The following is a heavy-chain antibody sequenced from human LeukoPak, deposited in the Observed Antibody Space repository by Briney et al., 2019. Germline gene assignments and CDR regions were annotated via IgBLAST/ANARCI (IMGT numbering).Heavy chain of an antibody. V-gene: IGHV3-7*01. CDR3: ARDLGYCSSTSCYPTWWFDP. CDR2: IKQDGSEK. CDR1: GFTFSSYW. D-gene: IGHD2-2*01. Sequence: PGGSLRLSCAVSGFTFSSYWMSWVRQAPGKGLEWVANIKQDGSEKYYVDSVKGRFTISRDNAKNSLYLQMNSLRAEDTAVYYCARDLGYCSSTSCYPTWWFDPWGQGTLVTVSS. J-gene: IGHJ5*02.